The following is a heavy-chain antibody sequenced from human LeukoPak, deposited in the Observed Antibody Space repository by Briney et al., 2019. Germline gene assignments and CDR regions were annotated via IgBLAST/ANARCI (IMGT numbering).Heavy chain of an antibody. J-gene: IGHJ4*02. D-gene: IGHD5-12*01. CDR3: ATEPSRSYSFDHLDF. V-gene: IGHV1-46*01. CDR1: GFTFTSYH. Sequence: ASVKVSCKTSGFTFTSYHMHWVRQAPGQGLEWMGIINPSGDVTIYAQKFQGRITMTRDTSTSTVYMELRSLRAEDTAIYYCATEPSRSYSFDHLDFWGLGTPVTVSS. CDR2: INPSGDVT.